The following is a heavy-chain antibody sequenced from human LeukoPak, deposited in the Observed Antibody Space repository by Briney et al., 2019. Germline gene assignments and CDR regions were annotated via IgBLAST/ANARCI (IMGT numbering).Heavy chain of an antibody. V-gene: IGHV4-39*07. CDR1: GGSISSSNYY. D-gene: IGHD3/OR15-3a*01. CDR2: INHSGST. CDR3: ARSGEDTSWTPDY. J-gene: IGHJ4*02. Sequence: SETLSLTCTVSGGSISSSNYYWGWIRQPPGKGLEWIGEINHSGSTNYNPSLKSRVTISVDTSKNQFSLKLSSVTAADTAVYYCARSGEDTSWTPDYWGQGTLVTVSS.